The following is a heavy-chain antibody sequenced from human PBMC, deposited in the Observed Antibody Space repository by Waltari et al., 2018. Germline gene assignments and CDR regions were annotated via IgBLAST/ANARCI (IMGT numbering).Heavy chain of an antibody. J-gene: IGHJ4*02. CDR2: FYYSGST. CDR3: ARNEEGVVDGIDY. Sequence: QVQLQESGPGLVKPSETLSLTCTVSGGSISSHYWSWIRQPPGKGLEWIGYFYYSGSTNYNPSLKSRVTISVDTSKNQFSLKLSSVTAADTAVYYCARNEEGVVDGIDYWGQGTLVTVSS. CDR1: GGSISSHY. D-gene: IGHD2-15*01. V-gene: IGHV4-59*11.